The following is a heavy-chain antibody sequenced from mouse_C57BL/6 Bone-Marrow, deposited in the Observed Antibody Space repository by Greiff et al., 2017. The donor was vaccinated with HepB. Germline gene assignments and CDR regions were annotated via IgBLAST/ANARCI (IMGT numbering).Heavy chain of an antibody. CDR3: ARDYYGNYFDY. D-gene: IGHD2-1*01. V-gene: IGHV1-22*01. Sequence: VLLQQSGPELVKPGASVKMSCKASGYTFTDYNMHWVKQSHGKSLEWIGYINPNNGGTSYNQKFKGKATLTVNKSSSTAYMELRSLTSEDSAVYYCARDYYGNYFDYWGQGTTLTVSS. CDR2: INPNNGGT. J-gene: IGHJ2*01. CDR1: GYTFTDYN.